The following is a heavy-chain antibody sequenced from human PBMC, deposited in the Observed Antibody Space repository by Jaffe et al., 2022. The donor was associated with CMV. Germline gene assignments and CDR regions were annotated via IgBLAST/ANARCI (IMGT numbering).Heavy chain of an antibody. CDR2: ISGSGGST. J-gene: IGHJ4*02. D-gene: IGHD3-3*01. V-gene: IGHV3-23*04. CDR3: AKDGIFGVVIMDYFDY. Sequence: EVQLVESGGGLVQPGGSLRLSCAASGFTFSSYAMSWVRQAPGKGLEWVSAISGSGGSTYYADSVKGRFTISRDNSKNTLYLQMNSLRAEDTAVYYCAKDGIFGVVIMDYFDYWGQGTLVTVSS. CDR1: GFTFSSYA.